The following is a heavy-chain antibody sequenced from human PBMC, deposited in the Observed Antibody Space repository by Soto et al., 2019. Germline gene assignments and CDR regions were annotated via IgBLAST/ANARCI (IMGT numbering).Heavy chain of an antibody. J-gene: IGHJ4*02. Sequence: SETLSLACTVSGGSISSGDYYWSWIRQPPGKGLEWIGYIYYSGSTYYNPSLKSRVTISVDTSKNQFSLKLSSVTAADTAVYYCAREYYYDSSGYFDYWGQGTLVTVSS. D-gene: IGHD3-22*01. CDR2: IYYSGST. CDR1: GGSISSGDYY. CDR3: AREYYYDSSGYFDY. V-gene: IGHV4-30-4*01.